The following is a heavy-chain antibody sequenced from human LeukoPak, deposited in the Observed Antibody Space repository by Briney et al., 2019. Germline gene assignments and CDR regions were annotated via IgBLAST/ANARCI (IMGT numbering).Heavy chain of an antibody. J-gene: IGHJ5*02. CDR1: GGSISSSSYY. CDR2: IYYSGST. V-gene: IGHV4-39*01. D-gene: IGHD2-2*02. Sequence: SETLSLTCTVSGGSISSSSYYWGWIRQPPAKGLEWIGSIYYSGSTYYNPSLKSRVTISVDTSKNQFSLKLSSVTAADTAVYYCARRVQYCSSTSCYTNWFDPWGQGTLVTVSS. CDR3: ARRVQYCSSTSCYTNWFDP.